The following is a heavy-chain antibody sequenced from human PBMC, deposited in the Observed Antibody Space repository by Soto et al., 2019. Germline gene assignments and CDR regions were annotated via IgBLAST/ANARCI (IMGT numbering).Heavy chain of an antibody. CDR1: DGSISSYY. CDR3: ARSWGGYFDF. Sequence: VQLQESGPGLVKPSETLSLTCTVSDGSISSYYWSWIRQPPGKGLEWIGSIYYSGSTNYNPSLKGRVTISVDTSRNQFSLKLSSVTAADTAVYYCARSWGGYFDFWGQGTLVSVSS. D-gene: IGHD3-10*01. J-gene: IGHJ4*02. CDR2: IYYSGST. V-gene: IGHV4-59*08.